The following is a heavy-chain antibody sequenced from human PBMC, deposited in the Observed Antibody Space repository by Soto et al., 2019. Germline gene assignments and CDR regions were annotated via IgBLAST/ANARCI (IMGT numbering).Heavy chain of an antibody. V-gene: IGHV1-46*01. Sequence: ASVKVSCKASGYTFTSYYMHWVRQAPGQGLEWMGIINPSGGSTSYAQKFQGRVTMTRGTSTSTVYMELSSLRSEDTAVYYCARGGRVGYCSGGSCYRNYYYYGMDVWGQGTTVTVSS. CDR1: GYTFTSYY. J-gene: IGHJ6*02. CDR2: INPSGGST. CDR3: ARGGRVGYCSGGSCYRNYYYYGMDV. D-gene: IGHD2-15*01.